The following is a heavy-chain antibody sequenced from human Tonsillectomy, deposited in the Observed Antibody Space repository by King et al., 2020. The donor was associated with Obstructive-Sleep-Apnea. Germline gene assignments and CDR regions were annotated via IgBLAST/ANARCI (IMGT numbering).Heavy chain of an antibody. Sequence: VQLVESGGGVVQPGRSLRLSCAASGFTFSSYAMHWVRQAPGKGLEWVAVISYDGSNKYYADSVKGRFTISRDNSKNTLYLQMNSLRAEDTAVYYCAGGPPTYFDYWGQGTLVTVSS. V-gene: IGHV3-30*04. CDR3: AGGPPTYFDY. CDR1: GFTFSSYA. J-gene: IGHJ4*02. CDR2: ISYDGSNK.